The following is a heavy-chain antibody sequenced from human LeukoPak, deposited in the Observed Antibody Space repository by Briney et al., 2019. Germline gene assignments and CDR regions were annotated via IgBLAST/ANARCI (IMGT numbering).Heavy chain of an antibody. CDR1: GYTFTNYG. CDR3: ARGIITLDSYWYFDL. CDR2: ISAYSGNT. Sequence: GASVKVSCKASGYTFTNYGITWVRQAPGQGLEWMGWISAYSGNTNYVQKFQGRVTITRNTSISTAYMELSSLRSEDTAVYYCARGIITLDSYWYFDLWGRGTLVTVSS. V-gene: IGHV1-8*03. D-gene: IGHD3-10*01. J-gene: IGHJ2*01.